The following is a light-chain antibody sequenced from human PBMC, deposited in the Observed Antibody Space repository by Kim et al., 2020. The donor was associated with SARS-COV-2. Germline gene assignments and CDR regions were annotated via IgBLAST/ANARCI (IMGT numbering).Light chain of an antibody. CDR3: NCRDSSANRVI. Sequence: LGQTVRNTCQGDNVGLFYAGWYQQKPGQAPILVMYGRNNRRPSGIPDRFSGSTSGNTAYLTITGTQAEDEAVYYCNCRDSSANRVIFGGGTQLTVL. CDR1: NVGLFY. V-gene: IGLV3-19*01. CDR2: GRN. J-gene: IGLJ2*01.